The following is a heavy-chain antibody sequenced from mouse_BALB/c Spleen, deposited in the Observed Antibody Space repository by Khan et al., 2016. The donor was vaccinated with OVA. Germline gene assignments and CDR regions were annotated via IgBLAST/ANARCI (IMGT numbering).Heavy chain of an antibody. CDR3: ARSADGNFAY. J-gene: IGHJ3*01. CDR1: GFTFSTYA. D-gene: IGHD2-1*01. CDR2: ISSDGDYT. V-gene: IGHV5-9-3*01. Sequence: EVELVESGGGLVKPGGSLKLSCAASGFTFSTYAMSWVRQTPEKRLEWVATISSDGDYTYYPDNVTGRFTISRDTAKNTLYLQMSSLRSEDTAMYYCARSADGNFAYWGQGTLVTVSA.